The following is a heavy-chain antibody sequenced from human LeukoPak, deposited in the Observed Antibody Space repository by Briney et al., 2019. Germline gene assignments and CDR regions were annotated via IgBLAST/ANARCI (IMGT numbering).Heavy chain of an antibody. J-gene: IGHJ4*02. CDR2: INHSGST. D-gene: IGHD6-13*01. CDR1: GGSFSRYY. CDR3: ARAPSGEVESAARGDYLDY. Sequence: PSETLSLTCAVYGGSFSRYYWSWIRQPPGKGLEWIGEINHSGSTNYNPSLKSRVTISVDTSKNQFSLKLSSVTAADTAVYYCARAPSGEVESAARGDYLDYWGQGTLVTVSS. V-gene: IGHV4-34*01.